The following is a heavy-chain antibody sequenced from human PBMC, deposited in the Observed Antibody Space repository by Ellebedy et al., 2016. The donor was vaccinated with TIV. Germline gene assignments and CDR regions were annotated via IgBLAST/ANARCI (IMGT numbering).Heavy chain of an antibody. D-gene: IGHD2-2*01. J-gene: IGHJ5*02. CDR3: ARSRGYCSSTSCYDWFDP. CDR1: GGSISSYY. V-gene: IGHV4-59*08. Sequence: SETLSLTCTVSGGSISSYYWSWIRQPPGKGLAWIGYLYYSGSTNYNPSLKSRVTISVNTSKHQFSLKLSSVTAADTAVYYCARSRGYCSSTSCYDWFDPWGQGTLVTVSS. CDR2: LYYSGST.